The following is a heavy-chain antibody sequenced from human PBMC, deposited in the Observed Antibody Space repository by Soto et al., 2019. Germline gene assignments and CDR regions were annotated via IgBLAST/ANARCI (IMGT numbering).Heavy chain of an antibody. Sequence: ASVKVSCKASGYTFTSYYMHWVRQAPGQGLEWMGIINPSGGSTSYAQKFQGRVTMTRDTSTSTVYMELSSLRSEDTAVHYCARDRVGATTLLAYYFDYWGQGTLVTVSS. CDR2: INPSGGST. D-gene: IGHD1-26*01. CDR3: ARDRVGATTLLAYYFDY. J-gene: IGHJ4*02. CDR1: GYTFTSYY. V-gene: IGHV1-46*01.